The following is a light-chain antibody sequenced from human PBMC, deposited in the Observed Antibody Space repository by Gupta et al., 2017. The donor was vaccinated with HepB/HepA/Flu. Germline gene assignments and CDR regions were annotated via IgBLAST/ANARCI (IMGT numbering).Light chain of an antibody. CDR3: QQSHTFPS. CDR2: AAS. CDR1: QDISSW. V-gene: IGKV1D-12*01. J-gene: IGKJ4*01. Sequence: DLQLTPSPSSVSASVGDRVTISCRASQDISSWLAWYQQKPGKAPKLLIYAASSLQSGVPSRFSGSGSGTDFTLTISGLQPEDFATYYCQQSHTFPSCGGGTKVEMK.